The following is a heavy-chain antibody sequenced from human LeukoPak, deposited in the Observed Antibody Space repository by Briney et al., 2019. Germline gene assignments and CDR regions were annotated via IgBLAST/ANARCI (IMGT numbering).Heavy chain of an antibody. CDR2: IYTSGST. V-gene: IGHV4-61*02. CDR1: GGSISSGSYY. CDR3: AGGRRGNIYDILTGSKATDFHYYYGMDV. Sequence: SETLSLTCTVSGGSISSGSYYWSWIRQPAGKGLEWIGRIYTSGSTNYNPSLKSRVTISVDTSKNQFSLKLSSVTAADTAVYYCAGGRRGNIYDILTGSKATDFHYYYGMDVWGQGTTVTVSS. J-gene: IGHJ6*02. D-gene: IGHD3-9*01.